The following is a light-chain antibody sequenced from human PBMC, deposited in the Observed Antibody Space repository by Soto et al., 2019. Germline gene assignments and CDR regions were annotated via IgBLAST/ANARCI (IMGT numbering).Light chain of an antibody. CDR1: SGHSNYA. CDR3: QTWGTGFHVI. J-gene: IGLJ2*01. CDR2: LNSDGRH. Sequence: QSVLTQSPSASASLGASVNLTCTLTSGHSNYAIAWHQQQPEKGPRYLMKLNSDGRHIKGDGIPDRFSGSSSGAERYLTISSLQSEDEADYYCQTWGTGFHVIFGGGTKLTVL. V-gene: IGLV4-69*01.